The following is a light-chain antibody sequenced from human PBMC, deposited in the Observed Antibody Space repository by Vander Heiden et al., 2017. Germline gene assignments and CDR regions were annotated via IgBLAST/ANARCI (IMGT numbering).Light chain of an antibody. CDR1: QSVSSY. CDR3: QQRTNWPPFT. CDR2: DAS. J-gene: IGKJ3*01. Sequence: EIVLTQSPATLSLSPGERATLSCSASQSVSSYLAWYQQKPGQAPRLLIYDASNRATGIPARFSGSGSGTDFTLTISSLEPEDFAVYYCQQRTNWPPFTFGPGTKVDI. V-gene: IGKV3-11*01.